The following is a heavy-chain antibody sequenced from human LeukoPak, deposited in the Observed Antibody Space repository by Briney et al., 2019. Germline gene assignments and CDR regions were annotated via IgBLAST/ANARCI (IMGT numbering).Heavy chain of an antibody. Sequence: ASVKVSCKASGYTFTAYGIHWVRQAPGQGLEWMGWISPYNGDTKYAQKVQGRVTMTTDTSTSTASMELRSLKSDDTALYFCAVRTGYSSAWSFDYWGQGTLVTVSS. J-gene: IGHJ4*02. D-gene: IGHD6-19*01. CDR3: AVRTGYSSAWSFDY. CDR1: GYTFTAYG. V-gene: IGHV1-18*01. CDR2: ISPYNGDT.